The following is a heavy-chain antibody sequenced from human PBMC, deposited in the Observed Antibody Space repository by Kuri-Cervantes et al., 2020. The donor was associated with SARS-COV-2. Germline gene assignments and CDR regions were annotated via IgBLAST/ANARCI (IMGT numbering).Heavy chain of an antibody. CDR3: ARHVPDWLLNWFEP. D-gene: IGHD3-9*01. CDR2: IYYSGCT. Sequence: WETLSLTCAVYGGYVSGYYWGWIRQPPGKALEWIGSIYYSGCTSYNPSLKSRVTISVDSSKNQFSLKLSSVTAADTAVYYCARHVPDWLLNWFEPWGQGTLVNVPQ. V-gene: IGHV4-39*01. CDR1: GGYVSGYY. J-gene: IGHJ5*02.